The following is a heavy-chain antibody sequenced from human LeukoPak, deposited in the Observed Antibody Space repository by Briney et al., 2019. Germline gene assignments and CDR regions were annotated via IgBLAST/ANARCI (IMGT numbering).Heavy chain of an antibody. Sequence: GGSLRLSCAASGFTFSSYGMHWVRQAPGKGLEWVAFIRYDGSNKYYADSVKGRFTISRDNSKNTLYLQMNSLRAEDTAVYYCAKDTIGVVIIPFDYWGQGTLVTVSS. CDR2: IRYDGSNK. CDR1: GFTFSSYG. D-gene: IGHD3-3*01. V-gene: IGHV3-30*02. CDR3: AKDTIGVVIIPFDY. J-gene: IGHJ4*02.